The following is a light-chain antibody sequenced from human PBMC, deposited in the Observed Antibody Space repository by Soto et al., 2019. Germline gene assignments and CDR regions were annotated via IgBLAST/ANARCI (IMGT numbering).Light chain of an antibody. J-gene: IGKJ1*01. Sequence: EIVMTQSPATLSVSPGERATLSCRASQSVSSNLAWYQQKPGQAPRLLIYGASTRATGIPARFSGSGSGTEFTLTISSLQSEDFVVYYCQKYNNWPRTFGQGTKVEIK. CDR1: QSVSSN. V-gene: IGKV3-15*01. CDR2: GAS. CDR3: QKYNNWPRT.